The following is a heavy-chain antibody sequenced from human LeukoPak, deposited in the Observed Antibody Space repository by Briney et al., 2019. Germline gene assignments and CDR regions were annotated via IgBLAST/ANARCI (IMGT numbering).Heavy chain of an antibody. CDR3: ASRSVLMVYAPDAFDI. V-gene: IGHV1-46*01. Sequence: ASVKVSCKASGYTFTSYYMHWVRQAPGQGLEWMGIINPSGGSTSYAQKFQGRVTITTDESTSTACMELSSLRSEDTAVYYCASRSVLMVYAPDAFDIWGQGTMVTVSS. CDR2: INPSGGST. D-gene: IGHD2-8*01. J-gene: IGHJ3*02. CDR1: GYTFTSYY.